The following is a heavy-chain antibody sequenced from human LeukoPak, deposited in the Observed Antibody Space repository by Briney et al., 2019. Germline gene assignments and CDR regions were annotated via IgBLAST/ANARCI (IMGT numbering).Heavy chain of an antibody. CDR1: GFTFSSDG. D-gene: IGHD6-19*01. V-gene: IGHV3-33*01. J-gene: IGHJ4*02. CDR2: IWYDGSNK. CDR3: ARDTEMSSGWLFDY. Sequence: PGGSLRLSCAASGFTFSSDGMRWVRQAPGKGLEWVAVIWYDGSNKYYADSVKGRFTISRDNSKNTLYLQMNSLRAEDTAVYYCARDTEMSSGWLFDYWGQGTLVTVSS.